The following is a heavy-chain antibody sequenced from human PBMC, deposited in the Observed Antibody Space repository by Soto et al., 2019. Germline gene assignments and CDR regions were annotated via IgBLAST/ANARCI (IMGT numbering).Heavy chain of an antibody. CDR3: ARGRSGPAAYCTSINCRAFDI. J-gene: IGHJ3*02. V-gene: IGHV4-34*01. Sequence: QVQLQQWGAGLLEPSETLSLSCAVYGGFFDTHYCTWIRQSPGKGLEWLGEISHSGITNVNPSLKSRVTISVDTSKNQFHLTLNSVTAADRAVYYCARGRSGPAAYCTSINCRAFDIWGQGTEVTVSS. CDR1: GGFFDTHY. CDR2: ISHSGIT. D-gene: IGHD6-25*01.